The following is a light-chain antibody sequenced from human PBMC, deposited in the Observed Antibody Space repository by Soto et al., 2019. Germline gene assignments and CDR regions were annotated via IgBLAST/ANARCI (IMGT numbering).Light chain of an antibody. CDR1: STDVGRYNY. CDR2: DVA. Sequence: VLAQPASVSGSPGQSITISCTGTSTDVGRYNYVSWYQQHPGKAPKLMIYDVANRPSGVSNRFSGSKSGITASLTISGLQAEDEADYYCSSYTTSSTYVFGTGTKVTVL. J-gene: IGLJ1*01. V-gene: IGLV2-14*01. CDR3: SSYTTSSTYV.